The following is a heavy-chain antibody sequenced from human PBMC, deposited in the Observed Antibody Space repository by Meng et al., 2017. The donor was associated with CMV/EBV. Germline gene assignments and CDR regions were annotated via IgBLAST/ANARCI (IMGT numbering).Heavy chain of an antibody. V-gene: IGHV1-8*01. Sequence: ASVKVSCKASGYTFTSYDINWVRQATGQGLEWMGWMNPNSGSTGYAQKFQGRVTMTRNTSISTAYMELSSLRSEDTAVYYCARGLDPTTVENWFDPWGQGTLVTVSS. J-gene: IGHJ5*02. CDR2: MNPNSGST. CDR1: GYTFTSYD. CDR3: ARGLDPTTVENWFDP. D-gene: IGHD4-23*01.